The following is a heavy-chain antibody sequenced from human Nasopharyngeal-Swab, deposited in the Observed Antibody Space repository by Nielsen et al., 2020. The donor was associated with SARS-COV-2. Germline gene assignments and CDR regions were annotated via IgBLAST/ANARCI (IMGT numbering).Heavy chain of an antibody. D-gene: IGHD3-16*01. J-gene: IGHJ3*02. V-gene: IGHV4-30-4*02. CDR1: GGSISSGDYY. Sequence: SETLSLTCTVSGGSISSGDYYWSWIRQPPGKGLEWIGYIYYSGSTYYNPSLKSRVTISVDTSKNQFSLKLSSVTAADTAVYYCARNPFEFDAFDIWGQGTMVTVSS. CDR3: ARNPFEFDAFDI. CDR2: IYYSGST.